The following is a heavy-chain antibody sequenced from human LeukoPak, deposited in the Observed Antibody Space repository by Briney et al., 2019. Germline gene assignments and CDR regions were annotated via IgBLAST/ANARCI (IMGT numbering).Heavy chain of an antibody. J-gene: IGHJ6*03. CDR1: GGTFSSYA. Sequence: ASVKVSCKASGGTFSSYAISWVRQAPGQGLEWMGGIIPIFGTANYAQKFQGRVTITADESTSTAYMELSSLRSEDTAVYYCRITMVRGVNYYYYMDVWGKGTTVTISS. D-gene: IGHD3-10*01. CDR2: IIPIFGTA. V-gene: IGHV1-69*13. CDR3: RITMVRGVNYYYYMDV.